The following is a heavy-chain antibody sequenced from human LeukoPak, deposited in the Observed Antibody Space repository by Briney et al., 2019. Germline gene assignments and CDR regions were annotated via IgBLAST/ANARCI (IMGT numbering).Heavy chain of an antibody. J-gene: IGHJ4*02. CDR1: GGSFSGYY. Sequence: SETLSLTCAVYGGSFSGYYWSWIRQPPGKGLEWIGEINHSGSTNYNPSPKSRVTISVDTSKNQFSLKLSSVTAADTAVYYCARGARRSVTTVTTFAYFDYWGQGTLVTVSS. CDR3: ARGARRSVTTVTTFAYFDY. D-gene: IGHD4-4*01. V-gene: IGHV4-34*01. CDR2: INHSGST.